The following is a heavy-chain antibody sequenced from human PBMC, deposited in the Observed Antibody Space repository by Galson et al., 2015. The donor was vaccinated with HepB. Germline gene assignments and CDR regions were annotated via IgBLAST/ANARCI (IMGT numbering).Heavy chain of an antibody. J-gene: IGHJ4*02. CDR1: GGTFSSYA. Sequence: SVKVSCKASGGTFSSYAISWVRQAPGQGLEWMGGIIPIFGTANYAQKFQGRVTITADESTSTAYMELRSLRSDDTAVYYCARGGDLGYCSSTSCYHFDYWGQGTLVTVSS. CDR2: IIPIFGTA. CDR3: ARGGDLGYCSSTSCYHFDY. V-gene: IGHV1-69*13. D-gene: IGHD2-2*01.